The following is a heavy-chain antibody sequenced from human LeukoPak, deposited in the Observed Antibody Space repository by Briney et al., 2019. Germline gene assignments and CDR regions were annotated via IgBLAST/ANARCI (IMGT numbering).Heavy chain of an antibody. CDR3: ARDRSSSWYYYYYMDV. D-gene: IGHD6-13*01. J-gene: IGHJ6*03. CDR2: ISSSSSYI. V-gene: IGHV3-21*01. CDR1: GFTFSSYS. Sequence: GGSLRLSCAASGFTFSSYSMNWVRPAPGKGLEWVSSISSSSSYIYYADSVKGRFTISRDNAKNALYLQMNSLRAEDTAVYYCARDRSSSWYYYYYMDVWGKGTTVTVSS.